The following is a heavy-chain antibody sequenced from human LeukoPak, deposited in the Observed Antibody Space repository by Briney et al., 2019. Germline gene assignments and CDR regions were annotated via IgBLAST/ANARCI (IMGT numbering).Heavy chain of an antibody. V-gene: IGHV3-23*01. CDR2: ISGSGGST. Sequence: PGGSLRLSCAASGFTFSSFAMSWVRQAPGKGLEWVSGISGSGGSTYYVDSVKGRFTISRDNSNNRLYLQMNSLRTDDTAVYYCAKDKGSGTYPPYWGQGTLVRVSS. D-gene: IGHD1-26*01. CDR1: GFTFSSFA. CDR3: AKDKGSGTYPPY. J-gene: IGHJ4*02.